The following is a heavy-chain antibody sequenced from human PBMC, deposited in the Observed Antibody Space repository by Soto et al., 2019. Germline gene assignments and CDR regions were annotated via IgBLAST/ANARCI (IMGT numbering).Heavy chain of an antibody. J-gene: IGHJ6*02. CDR3: AKVDRDLAAAGGYYYYYGMDV. Sequence: GGSLRLSCAASGFTFSSYAMSWVRQAPGKGLEWVSAISGSGGSTYYADSVKGRFTISRDNSKNTLYLQMNSLRAEDTAVYYCAKVDRDLAAAGGYYYYYGMDVWGQGTTVTVSS. CDR1: GFTFSSYA. V-gene: IGHV3-23*01. CDR2: ISGSGGST. D-gene: IGHD6-13*01.